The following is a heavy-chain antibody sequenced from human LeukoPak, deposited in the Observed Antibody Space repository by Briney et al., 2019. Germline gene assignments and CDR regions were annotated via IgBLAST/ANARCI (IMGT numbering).Heavy chain of an antibody. CDR3: GRLAMIRGVIVDY. D-gene: IGHD3-10*01. CDR2: INNDGSNT. CDR1: GFTFSSYR. Sequence: GGSLRLSCAASGFTFSSYRMHWVRQAPGKGLVWVSRINNDGSNTNYADSVKGRFTISRDNAKNTLYLQMNSLRAEDTAVYYCGRLAMIRGVIVDYWGQGTLVTVSS. V-gene: IGHV3-74*01. J-gene: IGHJ4*02.